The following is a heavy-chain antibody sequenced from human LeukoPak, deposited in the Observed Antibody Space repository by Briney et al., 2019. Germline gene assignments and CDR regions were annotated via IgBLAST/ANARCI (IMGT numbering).Heavy chain of an antibody. CDR1: GFTFSSYW. J-gene: IGHJ4*02. V-gene: IGHV3-74*01. CDR3: ARVPGQWLVYFDY. D-gene: IGHD6-19*01. Sequence: GGSLRLSCAASGFTFSSYWMHWVRQAPGKGLVWVPRINSDGSSTSYADSVKGRFTISRDNAKNTLYLQMNSLRAEDTAVYYCARVPGQWLVYFDYWGQGTLVTVSS. CDR2: INSDGSST.